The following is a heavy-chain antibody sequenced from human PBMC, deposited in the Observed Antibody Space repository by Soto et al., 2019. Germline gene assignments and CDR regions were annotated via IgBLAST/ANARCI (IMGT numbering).Heavy chain of an antibody. V-gene: IGHV3-30*18. CDR3: ANRRRDGYNPSNWYFDL. CDR2: ISYDGSNK. J-gene: IGHJ2*01. Sequence: QVQLVESGGGVVQPGRSLRLSCAASGFTFSSYGMHWVRQAPGKGLEWVAVISYDGSNKYYADSVKGRFTISRDNSKNTLYMQMSSLRAEDTAVYYCANRRRDGYNPSNWYFDLWGRGTLVTVSS. D-gene: IGHD5-12*01. CDR1: GFTFSSYG.